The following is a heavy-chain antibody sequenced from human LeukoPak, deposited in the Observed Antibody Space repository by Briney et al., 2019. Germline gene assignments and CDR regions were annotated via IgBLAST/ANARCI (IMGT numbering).Heavy chain of an antibody. CDR3: ARDGSGYSFDY. V-gene: IGHV4-61*02. CDR2: IYTSGST. Sequence: SQTLSLTCTVCGGSISSGSYYWSWIRQPAGKGLEWIGRIYTSGSTNYNPSLKSRVTISVDTSKNQFSLKLSSVTAADTAAYYCARDGSGYSFDYWGQGTLVTVSS. D-gene: IGHD3-22*01. J-gene: IGHJ4*02. CDR1: GGSISSGSYY.